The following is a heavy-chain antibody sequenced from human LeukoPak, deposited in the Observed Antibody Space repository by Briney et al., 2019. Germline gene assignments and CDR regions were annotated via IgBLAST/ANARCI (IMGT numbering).Heavy chain of an antibody. V-gene: IGHV3-11*01. CDR2: ISSSGSTI. D-gene: IGHD6-19*01. CDR3: ARGMWLVPLTDYGMDV. CDR1: GFTLSDYY. J-gene: IGHJ6*02. Sequence: GGSLRLSCAASGFTLSDYYMSWIRQAPGKGLEWVSYISSSGSTIYYADSVKGRFTISRDNAKNSLYLQMNSLRAEDTAVYYCARGMWLVPLTDYGMDVWGQGTTVTVSS.